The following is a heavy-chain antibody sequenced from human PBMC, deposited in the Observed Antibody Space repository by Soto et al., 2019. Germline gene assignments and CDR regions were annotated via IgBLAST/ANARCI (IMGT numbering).Heavy chain of an antibody. V-gene: IGHV4-61*08. Sequence: PSETLSLTCTVSGDSMTKNYRSWSMTNYYYWSWIRQTPGKGLEWIGYVESSGRTAYKPSLASRVTLSLDSSQNQFSLTLRSVTTADRALYFCARGAYGAYLDYWGQGIPVTVSS. CDR1: GDSMTKNYRSWSMTNYYY. D-gene: IGHD3-10*01. CDR2: VESSGRT. J-gene: IGHJ4*02. CDR3: ARGAYGAYLDY.